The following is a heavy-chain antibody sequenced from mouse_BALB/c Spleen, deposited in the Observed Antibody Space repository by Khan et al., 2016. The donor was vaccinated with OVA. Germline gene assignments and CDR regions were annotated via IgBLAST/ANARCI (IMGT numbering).Heavy chain of an antibody. J-gene: IGHJ3*01. CDR1: GYTFTDYN. Sequence: VRLQQSGPELVKPGASVKIPCKASGYTFTDYNMAWVRQSHGKSLEWIGDIIPNNGGTIYNQKFKGKATLTVDKSSSTAYMELRSLTSEDTAVYYCARHGYGGFAYWGQGTLVTVSA. D-gene: IGHD2-2*01. V-gene: IGHV1-18*01. CDR2: IIPNNGGT. CDR3: ARHGYGGFAY.